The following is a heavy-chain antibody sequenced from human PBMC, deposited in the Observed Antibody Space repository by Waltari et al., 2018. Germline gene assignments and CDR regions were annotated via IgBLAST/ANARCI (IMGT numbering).Heavy chain of an antibody. CDR3: AREGVTARRFHYYAMDV. CDR2: ISSSGSTI. CDR1: GFTFSYYY. D-gene: IGHD6-6*01. V-gene: IGHV3-11*01. J-gene: IGHJ6*02. Sequence: QVQLVESGGGLVKPGGSLRLSCAASGFTFSYYYISVIRQAPGKGLEWVSYISSSGSTIYYADSVKGRFTISRDNAKNSLYLQMNSLRAEDTAVYYCAREGVTARRFHYYAMDVWGQGTTVTVSS.